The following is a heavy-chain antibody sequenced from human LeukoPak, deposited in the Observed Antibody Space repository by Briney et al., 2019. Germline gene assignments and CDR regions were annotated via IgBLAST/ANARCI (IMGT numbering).Heavy chain of an antibody. CDR1: GGSISSGDYY. CDR2: IYYSGST. CDR3: ARQYDFWSGYSSRPGYMDV. V-gene: IGHV4-30-4*08. Sequence: PQPLSLTCTVSGGSISSGDYYCSCISQPPGKGLEWIGYIYYSGSTYYHPSLRSRVTISVDTSKHQFSLKLSSVTAADTAVYYCARQYDFWSGYSSRPGYMDVWGKGTTVTVSS. D-gene: IGHD3-3*01. J-gene: IGHJ6*03.